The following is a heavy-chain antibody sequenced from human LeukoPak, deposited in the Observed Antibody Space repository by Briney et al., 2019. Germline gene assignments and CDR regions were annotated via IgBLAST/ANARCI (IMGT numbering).Heavy chain of an antibody. CDR2: TYYSGST. CDR3: ASELRVNYYDSSGYFQH. CDR1: GGSISSYY. D-gene: IGHD3-22*01. J-gene: IGHJ1*01. V-gene: IGHV4-59*01. Sequence: SETLSLTCTVSGGSISSYYWSWIRQPPGKGLEWIGYTYYSGSTNYNPSLKSRVTISVDTSKNQFSLKLSSVTAADTAVYYCASELRVNYYDSSGYFQHWGQGTLVTVSS.